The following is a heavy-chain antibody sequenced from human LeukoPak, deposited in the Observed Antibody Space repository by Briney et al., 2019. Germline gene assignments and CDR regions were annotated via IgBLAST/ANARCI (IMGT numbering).Heavy chain of an antibody. CDR3: ARASWISTADAVW. J-gene: IGHJ4*02. Sequence: GGSLRLSCAASGFSFSSNAMSWVRQAPAGGLEGVSSIRGNGDTFSADSVTGRFTLSRDDSRNTVYLHRNNLRVQDSAVYYCARASWISTADAVWWGQGTLVTVSS. D-gene: IGHD2-2*03. CDR2: IRGNGDT. CDR1: GFSFSSNA. V-gene: IGHV3-23*01.